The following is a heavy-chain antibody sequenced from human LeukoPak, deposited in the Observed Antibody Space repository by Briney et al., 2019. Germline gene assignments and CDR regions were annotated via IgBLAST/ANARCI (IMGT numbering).Heavy chain of an antibody. CDR1: GYTFTSYY. D-gene: IGHD3-10*01. V-gene: IGHV1-46*01. Sequence: AASVKVSCKASGYTFTSYYVHWVRQAPGQGLEWMGIINPSGGSTSYAQKFQGRVTMTRDTSTSTVYMELSSLRSEDTAVYYCARDYYGSGSYAGTFDYWGQGTLVTVSS. CDR2: INPSGGST. CDR3: ARDYYGSGSYAGTFDY. J-gene: IGHJ4*02.